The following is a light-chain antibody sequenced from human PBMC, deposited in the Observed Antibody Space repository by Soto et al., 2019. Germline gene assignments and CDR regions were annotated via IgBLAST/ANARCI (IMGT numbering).Light chain of an antibody. CDR3: QQYVTSPWA. Sequence: EIVLTQSPGTLSLSPGERATLSCRAIQSVSSSFLAWYQQKPGQAPRLLIYGASNRATGIPDRFSGSGSGTDFTLTISILEPEDLAVYYCQQYVTSPWAFGQGTEV. J-gene: IGKJ1*01. CDR1: QSVSSSF. CDR2: GAS. V-gene: IGKV3-20*01.